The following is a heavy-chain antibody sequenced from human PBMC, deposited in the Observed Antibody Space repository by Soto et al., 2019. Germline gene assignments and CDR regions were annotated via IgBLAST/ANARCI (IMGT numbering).Heavy chain of an antibody. J-gene: IGHJ4*02. CDR1: GSAVIDHY. Sequence: GSLKVSCKPSGSAVIDHYIHWLRESPEEGREWMGWINTNGGVTKYAQKFQGRVTMTGDTSISTVYMDMSGMRSDDMAVYSCARDLNHYFGPGSLNGFFDYWGQGTLVAVSS. CDR2: INTNGGVT. V-gene: IGHV1-2*02. D-gene: IGHD3-10*01. CDR3: ARDLNHYFGPGSLNGFFDY.